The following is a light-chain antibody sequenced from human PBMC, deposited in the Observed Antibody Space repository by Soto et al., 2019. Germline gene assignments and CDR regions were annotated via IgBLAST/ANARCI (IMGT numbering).Light chain of an antibody. CDR1: QSISRW. CDR3: QQYNGYSTWT. J-gene: IGKJ1*01. CDR2: DAS. Sequence: DIQMTQSPSTLSASVGDRVTITCRASQSISRWLAWYQQKPGKAPKVLIWDASSLQRGVPSRFSGSGSGTEFTLPISSLQPDDFAPYYCQQYNGYSTWTFGQGTKVDIK. V-gene: IGKV1-5*01.